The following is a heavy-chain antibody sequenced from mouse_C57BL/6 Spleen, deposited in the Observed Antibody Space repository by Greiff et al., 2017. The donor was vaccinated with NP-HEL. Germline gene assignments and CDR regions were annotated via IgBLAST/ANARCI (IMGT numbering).Heavy chain of an antibody. CDR2: INPGSGGT. CDR1: GYAFTNYL. CDR3: ARSDYDYDGFAY. J-gene: IGHJ3*01. D-gene: IGHD2-4*01. V-gene: IGHV1-54*01. Sequence: QLQQSGAELVRPGTSVKVSCKASGYAFTNYLIEWVKQRPGQGLEWIGVINPGSGGTNYNEKFKGKATLTADKSSSTAYMQLSSLTSEDSAVYFCARSDYDYDGFAYWGQGTLVTVSA.